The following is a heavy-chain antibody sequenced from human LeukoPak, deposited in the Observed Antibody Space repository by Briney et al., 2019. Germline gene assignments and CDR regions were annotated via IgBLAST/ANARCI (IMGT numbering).Heavy chain of an antibody. CDR3: AKGQIVPVAMLDY. Sequence: GRSLRLSCAASGFTFDDYAMHWVRQAPGKGLGWVSGISWNSDIVGYADSVKGRFTISRDNAKNSLYLQMNSLRAEDTALYYCAKGQIVPVAMLDYWGQGTLVTVSS. CDR1: GFTFDDYA. CDR2: ISWNSDIV. D-gene: IGHD2-2*01. J-gene: IGHJ4*02. V-gene: IGHV3-9*01.